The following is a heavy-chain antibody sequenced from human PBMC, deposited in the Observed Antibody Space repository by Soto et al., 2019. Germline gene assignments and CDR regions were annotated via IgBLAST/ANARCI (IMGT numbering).Heavy chain of an antibody. CDR3: ARDHPNYYDSSGYYSTEAFDI. V-gene: IGHV3-7*01. J-gene: IGHJ3*02. CDR1: GFTFSSYW. CDR2: IKQDGSEK. Sequence: EVQLVESGGGLVQPGGSLRLSCAASGFTFSSYWMSWVRQAPGKGLEWVANIKQDGSEKYYVDSVKGRFTISRDNAKNSLYLQMNSLRAEDTAVYYCARDHPNYYDSSGYYSTEAFDIWGQGTMVTVSS. D-gene: IGHD3-22*01.